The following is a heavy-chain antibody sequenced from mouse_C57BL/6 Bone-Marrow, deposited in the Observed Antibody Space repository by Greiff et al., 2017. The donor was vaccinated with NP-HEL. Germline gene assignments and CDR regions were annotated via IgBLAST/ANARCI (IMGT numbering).Heavy chain of an antibody. D-gene: IGHD1-1*01. CDR3: ARSITTVVARYYFAY. V-gene: IGHV1-50*01. Sequence: VQLQQPGAELVKPGASVKLSCKASGYTFTSYWMQWVKQRPGQGLEWIGEIDPSDSYTNYNQKFKGKATLTVDTSSSTAYMQLSSLTSEDSAVYYCARSITTVVARYYFAYWGQGTTLTVSS. J-gene: IGHJ2*01. CDR1: GYTFTSYW. CDR2: IDPSDSYT.